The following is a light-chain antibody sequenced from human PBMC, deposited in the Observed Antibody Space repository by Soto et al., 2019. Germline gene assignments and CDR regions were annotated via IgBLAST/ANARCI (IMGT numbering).Light chain of an antibody. CDR1: QSINKW. CDR2: DAS. J-gene: IGKJ4*01. Sequence: DIQMTQSPSTLSASGGDSVTITCRASQSINKWLAWYQQKPGKAPNLLIFDASNLQSAVPSRFSGSGFGTEFTLIISSLQPEDVATYYCQQYNSDSSFGGGTKVEIK. CDR3: QQYNSDSS. V-gene: IGKV1-5*01.